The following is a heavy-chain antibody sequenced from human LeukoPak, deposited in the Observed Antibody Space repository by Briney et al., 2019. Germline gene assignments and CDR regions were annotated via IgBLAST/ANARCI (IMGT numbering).Heavy chain of an antibody. CDR3: ARGRFLGAFDI. D-gene: IGHD3-3*01. CDR1: GGSISRGGHY. CDR2: IYYSGST. V-gene: IGHV4-31*03. Sequence: SQTLSLTCTLSGGSISRGGHYWSWIRQHPGKGLEWIGYIYYSGSTSYNPSLKSRVTISVDTSKNQFSLRLSSVTAADTAVYYCARGRFLGAFDIWGQGTMVTVSS. J-gene: IGHJ3*02.